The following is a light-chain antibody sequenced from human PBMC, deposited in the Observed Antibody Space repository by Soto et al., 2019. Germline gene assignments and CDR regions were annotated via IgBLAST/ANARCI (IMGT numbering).Light chain of an antibody. CDR3: QQRFTWPLT. CDR1: QTVSRF. J-gene: IGKJ4*01. Sequence: ETVLTQSPATLSLSPGEGATLSCRASQTVSRFFAWYQQKPGQAPRLLIYGVSNRATGVPARFSGSGSGTDFTLSISSLEPEDSGVYYCQQRFTWPLTFGGATTVEIK. V-gene: IGKV3-11*01. CDR2: GVS.